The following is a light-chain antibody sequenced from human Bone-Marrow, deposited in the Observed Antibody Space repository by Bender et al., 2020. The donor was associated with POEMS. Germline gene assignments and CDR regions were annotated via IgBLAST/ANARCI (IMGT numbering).Light chain of an antibody. V-gene: IGLV3-27*01. CDR2: KDT. Sequence: YEVTQPSSLSVSPGQTAKITCSGDILAKNYARWFQQKPGQAPLLLISKDTERHLGVPERFSGSSSGTTVPLTITGAQADDEADYYCYSAPDDNHIIFGGGTKVTVL. CDR3: YSAPDDNHII. CDR1: ILAKNY. J-gene: IGLJ2*01.